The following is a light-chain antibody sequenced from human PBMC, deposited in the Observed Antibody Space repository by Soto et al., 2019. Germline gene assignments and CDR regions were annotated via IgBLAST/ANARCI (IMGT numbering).Light chain of an antibody. Sequence: EIVLTQSPGTLSLSPGERATLSCRASQSVSSNFLAWYQQKPGQTPRLLIYGASSRATGIPDRFSGSGSGTDFTLTISGLEPEDFAVYYCQQYGNSVPITFGGGTKVEIK. J-gene: IGKJ4*01. CDR3: QQYGNSVPIT. CDR2: GAS. CDR1: QSVSSNF. V-gene: IGKV3-20*01.